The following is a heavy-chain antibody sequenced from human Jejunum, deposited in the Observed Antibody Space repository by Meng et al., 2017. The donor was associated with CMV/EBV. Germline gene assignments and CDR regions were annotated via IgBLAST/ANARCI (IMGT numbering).Heavy chain of an antibody. V-gene: IGHV3-23*01. CDR3: AKTGGGIDY. Sequence: SCAASGVTFWNTGMIWVRQPSGKGLEWVSRISGTDTSTYYADSVKGRFTISRDNSKNMVYLQMNSLRAEDTAVYYCAKTGGGIDYWGQGTLVTVSS. J-gene: IGHJ4*02. CDR1: GVTFWNTG. CDR2: ISGTDTST. D-gene: IGHD1-14*01.